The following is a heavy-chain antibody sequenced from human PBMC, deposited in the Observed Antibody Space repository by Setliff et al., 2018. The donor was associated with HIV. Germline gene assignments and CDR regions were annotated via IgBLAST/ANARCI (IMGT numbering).Heavy chain of an antibody. D-gene: IGHD3-3*01. CDR1: DGSISSSAYY. CDR2: IYYSGKT. CDR3: ARQSGYTRGWDIFGLVAGSFDI. J-gene: IGHJ3*02. V-gene: IGHV4-39*01. Sequence: SETLSLTCNVSDGSISSSAYYWAWISQPPGKGLEWVGTIYYSGKTYYRPYLKSRVTVSIDTSKNQFSLRLNSVTAADTAVYYCARQSGYTRGWDIFGLVAGSFDILGQGTMVTVSS.